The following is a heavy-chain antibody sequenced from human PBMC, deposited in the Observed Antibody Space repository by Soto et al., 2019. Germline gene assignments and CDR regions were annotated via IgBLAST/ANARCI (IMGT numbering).Heavy chain of an antibody. J-gene: IGHJ5*02. D-gene: IGHD2-15*01. Sequence: QVQLVQSGAEVKKPGASVKISCKASGYTFTRYTMTGVRQAPGQRLEWMGWINPDNGNTKSSQKFQDRVIITRDTSASTAYMDLSSLRSEDTAVYYCARGIATGQLDPWGQGTLVTVSS. CDR3: ARGIATGQLDP. CDR2: INPDNGNT. V-gene: IGHV1-3*01. CDR1: GYTFTRYT.